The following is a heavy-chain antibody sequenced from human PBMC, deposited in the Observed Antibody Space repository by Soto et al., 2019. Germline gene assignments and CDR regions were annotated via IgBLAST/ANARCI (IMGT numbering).Heavy chain of an antibody. D-gene: IGHD3-16*01. V-gene: IGHV1-69*13. J-gene: IGHJ4*02. CDR2: IIPIFGTA. Sequence: SVKVSCKASGGTFSSYAISWVRQAPGQGLEWMGGIIPIFGTANYAQKFQGRVTITADESTSTAYMELSSLRSEDTAEYYCAREFGGGPASLDCWGQGTLVTVYS. CDR3: AREFGGGPASLDC. CDR1: GGTFSSYA.